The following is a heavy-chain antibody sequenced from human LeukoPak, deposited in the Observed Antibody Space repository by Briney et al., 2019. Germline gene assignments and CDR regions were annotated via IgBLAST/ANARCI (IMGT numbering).Heavy chain of an antibody. D-gene: IGHD6-19*01. CDR2: ISSSGSTI. Sequence: GGSLRLSCAASGFTFSDYYMSWIRQAPGKGLEWVSYISSSGSTIYYADSVKGRFTISRDNAKNPLYLQMDSLRAEDTAVYYCARDSAVAGTRTFDYWGQGTLVTVSS. J-gene: IGHJ4*02. CDR1: GFTFSDYY. CDR3: ARDSAVAGTRTFDY. V-gene: IGHV3-11*01.